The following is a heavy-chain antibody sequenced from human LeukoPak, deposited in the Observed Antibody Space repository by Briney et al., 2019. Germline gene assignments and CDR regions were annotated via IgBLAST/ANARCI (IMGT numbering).Heavy chain of an antibody. V-gene: IGHV4-34*01. CDR2: INHSGST. J-gene: IGHJ4*02. Sequence: SETLSLTCAVYGGSFSGYYWSWIRQPPGKGLEWIGEINHSGSTNYNPSLKSRVTISVDTSKNQFSLKLSSVTAADTAVYYCASTKFARNYYYWGQGTLVTVTS. CDR1: GGSFSGYY. CDR3: ASTKFARNYYY. D-gene: IGHD3-9*01.